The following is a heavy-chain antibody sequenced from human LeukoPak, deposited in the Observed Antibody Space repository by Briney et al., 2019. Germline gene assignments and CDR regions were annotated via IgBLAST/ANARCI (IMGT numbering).Heavy chain of an antibody. CDR1: GGSINNYY. D-gene: IGHD5-18*01. CDR2: IYYSGST. V-gene: IGHV4-59*01. CDR3: ARYKAGDIAMADAFDI. J-gene: IGHJ3*02. Sequence: SETLSLTCTVSGGSINNYYWSWIRQPPGKGLEWIGYIYYSGSTNYNPSLKSRVTISVDTSKNQFSLKLSSVTAADTAVYYCARYKAGDIAMADAFDIWGQGTMVTVSS.